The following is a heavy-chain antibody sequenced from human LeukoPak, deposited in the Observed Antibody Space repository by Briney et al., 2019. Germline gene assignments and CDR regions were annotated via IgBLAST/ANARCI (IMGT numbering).Heavy chain of an antibody. V-gene: IGHV1-18*01. D-gene: IGHD3-10*01. Sequence: GASVKVSCKASGYTFSNYGITWVRQAPGQGLEWMGWISAYNGKKNYAQKVQGRVTMTTDTSTNTAYMELRSLRSDDTAVYYCARVGATLVRGVMSYWGQGTLVTVSS. CDR2: ISAYNGKK. CDR3: ARVGATLVRGVMSY. CDR1: GYTFSNYG. J-gene: IGHJ4*02.